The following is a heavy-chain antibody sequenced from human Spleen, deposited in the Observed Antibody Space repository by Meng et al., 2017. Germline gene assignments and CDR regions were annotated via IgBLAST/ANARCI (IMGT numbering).Heavy chain of an antibody. CDR3: ARVVALEVPSD. D-gene: IGHD3-3*01. CDR2: IYHSRNT. V-gene: IGHV4-4*01. CDR1: GASNTNDNR. Sequence: QRPGWGPGLGRAAGTLSLTCLGSGASNTNDNRLTWLRPPPGKGLEWIGDIYHSRNTNYNPSLRGRVTMSVDKSKNQISLKLISMTAADTAVYFCARVVALEVPSDWGQGTLVTVSS. J-gene: IGHJ1*01.